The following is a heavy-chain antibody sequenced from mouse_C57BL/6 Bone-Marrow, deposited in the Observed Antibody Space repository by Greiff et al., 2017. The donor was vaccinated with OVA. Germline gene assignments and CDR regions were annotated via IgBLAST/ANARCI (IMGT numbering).Heavy chain of an antibody. CDR2: IDPETGGT. J-gene: IGHJ3*01. D-gene: IGHD3-2*02. Sequence: VQLQQSGAELVRPGASVTLSCKASGYTFTDYEMHWVKQTPVHGLEWIGAIDPETGGTAYNQKFKGKAILTADKSSSTAYMELSSLTNEDSAVYYCTREGRQLRLPAWFAYWGQGTLVTVSA. V-gene: IGHV1-15*01. CDR1: GYTFTDYE. CDR3: TREGRQLRLPAWFAY.